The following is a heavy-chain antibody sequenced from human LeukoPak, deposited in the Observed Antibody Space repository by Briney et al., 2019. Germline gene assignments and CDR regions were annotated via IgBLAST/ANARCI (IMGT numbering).Heavy chain of an antibody. CDR3: ARAVGGDGSGSL. CDR2: IYYSGST. Sequence: SETLSLTCTVSGGSISSSSYYWGWIRQPPGKGLEWIGSIYYSGSTYYNPSLKSRVTMSVDMSTRQISLKLSSVTAADTAVYYCARAVGGDGSGSLWGPGTLVTVSS. CDR1: GGSISSSSYY. V-gene: IGHV4-39*07. D-gene: IGHD3-10*01. J-gene: IGHJ4*02.